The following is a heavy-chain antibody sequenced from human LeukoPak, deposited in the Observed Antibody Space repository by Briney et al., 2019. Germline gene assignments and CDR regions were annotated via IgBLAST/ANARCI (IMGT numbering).Heavy chain of an antibody. D-gene: IGHD3-22*01. CDR1: GYSFTSYW. Sequence: GESLKISCKGSGYSFTSYWIGWVRQMPGKGLEWMGIIYPGDSDTRYSPSFQGQVTISADKSISTAYLQWSSLKASDPAMYYRARRGRGYYYDSSGYYYVDYWGQGTLVTVSS. V-gene: IGHV5-51*01. J-gene: IGHJ4*02. CDR2: IYPGDSDT. CDR3: ARRGRGYYYDSSGYYYVDY.